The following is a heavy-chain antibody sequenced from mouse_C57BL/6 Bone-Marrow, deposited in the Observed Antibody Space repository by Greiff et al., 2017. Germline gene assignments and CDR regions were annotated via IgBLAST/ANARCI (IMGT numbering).Heavy chain of an antibody. CDR1: GYTFTSYG. CDR2: IYPRSGNT. CDR3: ARSGYYGSSYEFAY. J-gene: IGHJ3*01. Sequence: VHLVESGAELARPGASVKLSCKASGYTFTSYGISWVKQRTGQGLEWIGEIYPRSGNTYYNEKFKGKATLTADKSSSTAYMELRSLTSEDSAVYFCARSGYYGSSYEFAYWGQGTLVTVSA. V-gene: IGHV1-81*01. D-gene: IGHD1-1*01.